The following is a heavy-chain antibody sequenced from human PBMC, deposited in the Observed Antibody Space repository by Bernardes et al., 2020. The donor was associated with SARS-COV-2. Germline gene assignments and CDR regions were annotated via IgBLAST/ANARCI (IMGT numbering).Heavy chain of an antibody. J-gene: IGHJ4*02. Sequence: ASVKVSCKASGYTFSDYYIHWLRQAPGQGLEWMGWISPKSGATNFAQKFQGRVTMTRDTAISTEYMQLSRLRSDDTAVYYCARTFYYDRGGDSVFDQWGQ. D-gene: IGHD2-21*01. CDR3: ARTFYYDRGGDSVFDQ. CDR1: GYTFSDYY. CDR2: ISPKSGAT. V-gene: IGHV1-2*02.